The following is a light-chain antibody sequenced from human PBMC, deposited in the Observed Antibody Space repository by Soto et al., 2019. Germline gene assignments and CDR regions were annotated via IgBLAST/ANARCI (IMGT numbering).Light chain of an antibody. Sequence: PGERATLSCRASQSVSSSYLAWYQQKPGQAPRLLIYGASSRATGIPDRFSGSGSGTDFTRTISRLEPEDFAVYYCQQYGSSPYTFGQGTKLEIK. CDR2: GAS. J-gene: IGKJ2*01. CDR1: QSVSSSY. CDR3: QQYGSSPYT. V-gene: IGKV3-20*01.